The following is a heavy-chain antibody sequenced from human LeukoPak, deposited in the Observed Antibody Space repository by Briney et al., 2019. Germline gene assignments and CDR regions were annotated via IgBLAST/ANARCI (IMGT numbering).Heavy chain of an antibody. CDR3: AREEQQLKEDLLKYYYYYGMDV. V-gene: IGHV3-74*01. CDR2: INSDGSST. D-gene: IGHD6-13*01. CDR1: GFTFSSYW. Sequence: GGSLRLSCEASGFTFSSYWMAWVRQAPGKGLVRVSRINSDGSSTSYADSVKGRFTISGDNAKNSLYLQMNSLRAEDTAVYYCAREEQQLKEDLLKYYYYYGMDVWGQGTTVTVSS. J-gene: IGHJ6*02.